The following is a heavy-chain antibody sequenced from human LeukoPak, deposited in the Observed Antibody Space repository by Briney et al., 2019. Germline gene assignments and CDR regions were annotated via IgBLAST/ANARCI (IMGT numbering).Heavy chain of an antibody. CDR2: IYSGGDT. V-gene: IGHV3-66*01. D-gene: IGHD5-18*01. CDR1: EFAVTGHY. Sequence: SGGSLRLSCEVSEFAVTGHYMSWVRQAPGKGLEWVSLIYSGGDTYYADSVKGRFTISRDSSKNTLYLQMNSLRAEDTAVYYCARGRGYTDPFGYWGQGALVTVSS. CDR3: ARGRGYTDPFGY. J-gene: IGHJ4*02.